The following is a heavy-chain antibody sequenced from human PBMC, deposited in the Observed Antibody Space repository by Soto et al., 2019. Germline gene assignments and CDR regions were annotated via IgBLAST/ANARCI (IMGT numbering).Heavy chain of an antibody. Sequence: QVQLVESGGGVVQPGRFLRLSCAASGFTFSSYAMHWVRQAPGKGLEWVAVISYDGSNKYYADSVKGRFTISRDNSKNTLYLQMNSLRTEDTAVYYCASNVSLDLWGRGTLVTVSS. J-gene: IGHJ2*01. CDR1: GFTFSSYA. CDR3: ASNVSLDL. CDR2: ISYDGSNK. V-gene: IGHV3-30-3*01.